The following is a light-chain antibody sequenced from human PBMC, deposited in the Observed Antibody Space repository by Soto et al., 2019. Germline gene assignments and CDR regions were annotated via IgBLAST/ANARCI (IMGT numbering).Light chain of an antibody. CDR2: GST. CDR1: SCNIGAGYD. Sequence: QSVLSQPPSVSGAPGQWVTISCTGSSCNIGAGYDAHWFQQVPGTAPKLLIYGSTNRPSGVSDRFSGSKSGTSASLAITGLEVQAEDEYFCQSCDCSLIANYVFGAGTKVTVL. J-gene: IGLJ1*01. CDR3: QSCDCSLIANYV. V-gene: IGLV1-40*01.